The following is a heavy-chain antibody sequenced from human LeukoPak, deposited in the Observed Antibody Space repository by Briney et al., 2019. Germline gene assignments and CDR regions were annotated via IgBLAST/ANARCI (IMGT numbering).Heavy chain of an antibody. J-gene: IGHJ5*02. V-gene: IGHV3-30*18. D-gene: IGHD6-19*01. CDR1: GFTFSSYG. Sequence: GRSLRLSCAASGFTFSSYGMHWVRQAPGKGLEWVAVISYDGSNKYYADSVKGRFTIYRDNYKNTLYLQMNSLRAEDTAVYYCAKGQQWLVWWFDPWGQGTLVTVSS. CDR3: AKGQQWLVWWFDP. CDR2: ISYDGSNK.